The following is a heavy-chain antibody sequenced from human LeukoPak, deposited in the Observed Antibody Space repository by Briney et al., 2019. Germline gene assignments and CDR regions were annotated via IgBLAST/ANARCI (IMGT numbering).Heavy chain of an antibody. Sequence: SETLSLTCTVSGGSISSGGYYWSWIRQHPGEGLEWIGYIYYSGSTYYNPSLKSRVTISVDTSKNQFSLKLSSVTAADTAVYYCAREAMTTVTTGFDPWGQGTLVTVSS. CDR3: AREAMTTVTTGFDP. CDR2: IYYSGST. CDR1: GGSISSGGYY. D-gene: IGHD4-11*01. V-gene: IGHV4-31*03. J-gene: IGHJ5*02.